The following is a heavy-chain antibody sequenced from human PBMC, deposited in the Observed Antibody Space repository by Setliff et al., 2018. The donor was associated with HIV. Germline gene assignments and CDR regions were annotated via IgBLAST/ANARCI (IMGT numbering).Heavy chain of an antibody. CDR1: GDSISTYY. V-gene: IGHV4-4*09. CDR3: SRSPKGRYGDYVYAFDI. J-gene: IGHJ3*02. CDR2: IYISGRT. Sequence: NPSETLSLTCTVSGDSISTYYWSWIRQPPGKGLEWIGYIYISGRTSYNPSLKSRVTISVDTSKNQFSLKLSSVTAADTAIYYCSRSPKGRYGDYVYAFDIWGQGTMVTVSS. D-gene: IGHD4-17*01.